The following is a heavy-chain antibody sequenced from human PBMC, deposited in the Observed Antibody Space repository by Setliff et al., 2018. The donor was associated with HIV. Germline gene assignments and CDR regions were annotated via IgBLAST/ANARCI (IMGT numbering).Heavy chain of an antibody. V-gene: IGHV4-4*09. CDR1: GDSISTDY. D-gene: IGHD1-1*01. CDR2: IYNSAST. CDR3: ATPHREREDDALDI. J-gene: IGHJ3*02. Sequence: PSETLSLTCTVSGDSISTDYWTWIRQPPGKGLEWIGYIYNSASTSYNPSLKSRVTISVDTSKNQFSLKLSSVTAADTAMYYCATPHREREDDALDIWGQGTKVTVSS.